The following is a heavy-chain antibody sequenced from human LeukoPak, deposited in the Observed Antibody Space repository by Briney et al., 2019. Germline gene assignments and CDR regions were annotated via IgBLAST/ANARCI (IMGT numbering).Heavy chain of an antibody. CDR3: ARARGGYYYFDY. J-gene: IGHJ4*02. V-gene: IGHV1-8*01. Sequence: ASVKVSCKASGYTFTSYDINWVRQATGQGLEWMGWMNPNSGNTGYAQKFQGRVTMTRNTSISTAYMELSSLRSEDTAVYYCARARGGYYYFDYWGQGTLVTVSS. CDR2: MNPNSGNT. CDR1: GYTFTSYD. D-gene: IGHD3-22*01.